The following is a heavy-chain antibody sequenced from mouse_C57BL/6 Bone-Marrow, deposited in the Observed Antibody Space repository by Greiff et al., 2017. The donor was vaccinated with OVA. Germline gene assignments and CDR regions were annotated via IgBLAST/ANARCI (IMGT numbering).Heavy chain of an antibody. CDR3: TRGYSNYYAMDY. J-gene: IGHJ4*01. CDR1: GYTFTDYE. CDR2: IDTETGGN. V-gene: IGHV1-15*01. D-gene: IGHD2-5*01. Sequence: VQLQQSGAELVRPGASVTLSCKASGYTFTDYEMNWVKQTPVHGLEWIGAIDTETGGNAYNQKFKGKAILTADKSTTTAHIGLRSLTSEATYVYYCTRGYSNYYAMDYWGQGTSVTVSS.